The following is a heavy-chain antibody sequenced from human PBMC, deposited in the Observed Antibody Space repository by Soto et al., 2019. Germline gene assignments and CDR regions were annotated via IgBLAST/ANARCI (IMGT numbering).Heavy chain of an antibody. V-gene: IGHV3-53*01. D-gene: IGHD3-10*01. CDR2: IYSGGST. CDR1: GFTVSSNY. Sequence: LRLSCAASGFTVSSNYMSWVRQAPGKGLEWVSVIYSGGSTYYADSVKGRFTISRDNSKNTLYLQMNSLRAEDTAVYYCARVLFLEYYFDYWGQGTLVTVSS. CDR3: ARVLFLEYYFDY. J-gene: IGHJ4*02.